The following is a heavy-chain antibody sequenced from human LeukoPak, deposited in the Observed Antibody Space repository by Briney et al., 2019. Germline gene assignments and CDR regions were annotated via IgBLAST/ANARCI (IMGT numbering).Heavy chain of an antibody. CDR2: IYYSGST. J-gene: IGHJ4*02. CDR1: GGSISSYY. CDR3: ARQGYSAYEILDY. Sequence: PSETLSLTCTVSGGSISSYYWNWIRQPPGKGLEWIGYIYYSGSTNYSPSLKSRVTISVDTSKNQFSLKLSSVTAADTAVYYCARQGYSAYEILDYWGQGTLVTVSS. V-gene: IGHV4-59*08. D-gene: IGHD5-12*01.